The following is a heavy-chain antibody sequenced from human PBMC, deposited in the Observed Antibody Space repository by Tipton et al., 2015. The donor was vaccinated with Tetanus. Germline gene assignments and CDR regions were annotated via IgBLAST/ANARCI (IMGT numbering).Heavy chain of an antibody. V-gene: IGHV4-39*07. D-gene: IGHD1-1*01. CDR1: IGSINSGSYH. CDR2: IHSGGRA. J-gene: IGHJ4*02. CDR3: ARGPLENEGYFDS. Sequence: TLSLTCAVSIGSINSGSYHWDWIRQPPGKGLEWLGGIHSGGRASYNPSLKSRTTMSVDRSKSQFSLEVTSVTAADTAVYFCARGPLENEGYFDSWGQGILVTVTA.